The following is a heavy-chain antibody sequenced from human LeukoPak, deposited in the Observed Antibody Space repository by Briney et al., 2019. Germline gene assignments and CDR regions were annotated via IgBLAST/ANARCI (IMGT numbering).Heavy chain of an antibody. V-gene: IGHV3-23*01. CDR2: ISGSGGST. D-gene: IGHD2-15*01. CDR3: AKDITTVAYCSSDSCYPDY. CDR1: ALTFSSYA. J-gene: IGHJ4*02. Sequence: QPGGSLRLSCAASALTFSSYAMSWVRQAPGKGLEWVSAISGSGGSTYYANSVKGRFTISRDNSKNTLYLQMNSLRAEDTAVYYCAKDITTVAYCSSDSCYPDYWGQGTLVTVSS.